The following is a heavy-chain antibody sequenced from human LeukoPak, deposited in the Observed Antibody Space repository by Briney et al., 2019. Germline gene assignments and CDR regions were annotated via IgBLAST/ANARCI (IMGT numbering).Heavy chain of an antibody. CDR1: GFTFSAYA. V-gene: IGHV3-30-3*02. Sequence: PGGSLRLSCAASGFTFSAYAMHWVRQAPGKGLEWVAVISYDGRNQLYADAVRGRFTISRDNSKNTLSLQMNSLTPEDTAVYYCEKDLAVSVNAPPEDFQHWGQGTLVTVSS. D-gene: IGHD6-19*01. CDR2: ISYDGRNQ. J-gene: IGHJ1*01. CDR3: EKDLAVSVNAPPEDFQH.